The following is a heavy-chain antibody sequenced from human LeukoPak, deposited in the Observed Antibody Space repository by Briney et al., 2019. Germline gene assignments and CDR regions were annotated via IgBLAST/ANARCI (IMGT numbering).Heavy chain of an antibody. J-gene: IGHJ5*02. CDR1: GGSISSYY. Sequence: SETLSLTCTVSGGSISSYYWSWIRQPPGKGLEWIGSIYHSGSTYYNPSLKSRVTISVDTSKNQFSLKLSSVTAADTAVYYCARQGRFFSRGWYEYFGWFDPWGQGTLVNVSS. V-gene: IGHV4-59*05. CDR2: IYHSGST. D-gene: IGHD6-19*01. CDR3: ARQGRFFSRGWYEYFGWFDP.